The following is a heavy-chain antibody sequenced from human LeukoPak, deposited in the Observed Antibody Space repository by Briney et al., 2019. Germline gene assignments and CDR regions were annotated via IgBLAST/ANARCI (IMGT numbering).Heavy chain of an antibody. V-gene: IGHV3-23*01. D-gene: IGHD5-24*01. Sequence: GGSLRLSCAASGFTFSSSAMSWVRQAPGKGLEWVSNISGSGSGGSTYYADSVKGRFTISRDNSKNTLYPQMNSLRAEDTAVYYCAKSGYNRFDYWGQGTLVTVSS. CDR2: ISGSGSGGST. CDR1: GFTFSSSA. CDR3: AKSGYNRFDY. J-gene: IGHJ4*02.